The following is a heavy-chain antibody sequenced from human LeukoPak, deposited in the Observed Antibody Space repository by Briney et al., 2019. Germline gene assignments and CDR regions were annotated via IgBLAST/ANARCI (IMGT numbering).Heavy chain of an antibody. CDR1: GFTFSRYA. Sequence: GGSLRLSCAASGFTFSRYALSWVRQAPGKGLEWVSGISGSGGSTYYADSVKGRFTIFRDNSKNTLYLQMNSLRAEGTAVYYCARGDGYNFFDYWGQGTLVTVSS. D-gene: IGHD5-24*01. CDR2: ISGSGGST. V-gene: IGHV3-23*01. J-gene: IGHJ4*02. CDR3: ARGDGYNFFDY.